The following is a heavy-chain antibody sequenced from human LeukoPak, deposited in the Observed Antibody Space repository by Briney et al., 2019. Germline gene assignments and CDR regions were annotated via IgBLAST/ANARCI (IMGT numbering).Heavy chain of an antibody. Sequence: GGSLRLSCAASGFTFSDYAMNWVRQALGRGLEWVSTISYSGGNTYYADPVKGRFTISRDNSKNTLYLQMNSLRAEDTAIYYCAKARYCSGGTCPEWFDPWGQRTLVTVSS. V-gene: IGHV3-23*01. J-gene: IGHJ5*02. D-gene: IGHD2-15*01. CDR1: GFTFSDYA. CDR3: AKARYCSGGTCPEWFDP. CDR2: ISYSGGNT.